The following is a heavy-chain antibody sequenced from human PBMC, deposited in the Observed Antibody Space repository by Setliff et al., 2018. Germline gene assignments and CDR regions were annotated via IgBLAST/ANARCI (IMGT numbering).Heavy chain of an antibody. CDR3: AEALSPGQIDGYYYEMCSVYYCFLDV. D-gene: IGHD3-22*01. V-gene: IGHV3-23*01. CDR1: GVTFTSYA. Sequence: GGSLRLSCAASGVTFTSYAMTWVRQAPGKGLEWVSSISGSGASTYYADSVKGRFTISRDNSKNTLYLQMNSLRAEDTALYYCAEALSPGQIDGYYYEMCSVYYCFLDVWGKGTTVTVSS. J-gene: IGHJ6*03. CDR2: ISGSGAST.